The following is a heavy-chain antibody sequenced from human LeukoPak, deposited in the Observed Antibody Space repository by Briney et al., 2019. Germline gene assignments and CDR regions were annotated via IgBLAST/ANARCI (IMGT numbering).Heavy chain of an antibody. V-gene: IGHV4-39*01. CDR2: IYYSGST. CDR3: GRVDYILDY. CDR1: GGSISSSSYY. Sequence: PSETLSLTCTVSGGSISSSSYYWGWIRQPPGKGLEWIGSIYYSGSTYYNPSLKSRVTISVDTSKNQFSLRVTSVTAADTAVYYCGRVDYILDYWGQGTLVTVSS. J-gene: IGHJ4*02. D-gene: IGHD4-11*01.